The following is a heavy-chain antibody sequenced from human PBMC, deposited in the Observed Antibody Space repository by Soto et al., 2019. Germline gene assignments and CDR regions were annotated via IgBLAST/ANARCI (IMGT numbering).Heavy chain of an antibody. CDR3: ARVDYGDYVFDAFDI. CDR1: GGSFSGYY. Sequence: SETLSLTCAVYGGSFSGYYWSWIRQPPGKGLEWIGEINHSGSTNYNPSLKSRVTISVDTSKNQFSLKLSSVTAADTAVYYCARVDYGDYVFDAFDIWGQGTMVTVSS. J-gene: IGHJ3*02. CDR2: INHSGST. V-gene: IGHV4-34*01. D-gene: IGHD4-17*01.